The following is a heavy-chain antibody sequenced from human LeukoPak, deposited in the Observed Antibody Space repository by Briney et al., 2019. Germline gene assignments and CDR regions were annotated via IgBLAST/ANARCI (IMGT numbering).Heavy chain of an antibody. V-gene: IGHV3-48*03. Sequence: GGSLRLSCAASGFTFSSYEMNWVRQAPGKGLEWVSYISGSGTTIYYADSVKGRFTMSRDNAKNSVYLQMGSLRAEDTAVYFCASDTPMLAGPNFYYYMDVWGKGTTVTISS. D-gene: IGHD5-18*01. CDR3: ASDTPMLAGPNFYYYMDV. J-gene: IGHJ6*03. CDR2: ISGSGTTI. CDR1: GFTFSSYE.